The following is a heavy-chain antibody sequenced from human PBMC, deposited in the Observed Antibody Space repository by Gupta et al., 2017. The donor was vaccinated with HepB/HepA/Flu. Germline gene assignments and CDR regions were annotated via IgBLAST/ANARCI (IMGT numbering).Heavy chain of an antibody. CDR1: GGPFSRSP. D-gene: IGHD2-8*02. V-gene: IGHV1-69*04. CDR2: IIPMLGIG. CDR3: SREPDNRTDRDF. J-gene: IGHJ4*02. Sequence: QLVQSGAAAKKPGSSVKVSCKASGGPFSRSPISWVRQAPGEGVEGMGRIIPMLGIGDYAQKFKGRVTITADTSTNTAYMELSGLKSDDTAVYYCSREPDNRTDRDFWGQGTLVTVSS.